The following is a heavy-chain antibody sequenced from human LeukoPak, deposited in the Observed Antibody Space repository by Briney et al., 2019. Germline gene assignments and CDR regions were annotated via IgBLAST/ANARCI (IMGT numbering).Heavy chain of an antibody. V-gene: IGHV4-34*01. D-gene: IGHD1-1*01. CDR3: ARGRATGSPTARRYYSYYVDV. Sequence: SETLSLTCAVYGGSFSGYHWSWIRQPPGKGLEWIGEINHSGSTNYNPSLKSRVTISVDTSKNQFSLNLSSVTAADTAVYFCARGRATGSPTARRYYSYYVDVWGKGTTVTVAS. CDR2: INHSGST. CDR1: GGSFSGYH. J-gene: IGHJ6*03.